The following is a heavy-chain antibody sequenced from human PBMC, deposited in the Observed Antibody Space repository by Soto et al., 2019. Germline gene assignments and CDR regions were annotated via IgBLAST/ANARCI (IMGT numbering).Heavy chain of an antibody. CDR2: ISSSSSYI. Sequence: GGSLRLSCAASGFTFSSYSMNWVRQAPGKGLEWVSSISSSSSYIYYADSVKGRFTTSRDNAKNSLYLQMNSLRAGDTAVYYCASEYSSSGLGYYYGMDVWGQGTTVTVSS. CDR3: ASEYSSSGLGYYYGMDV. V-gene: IGHV3-21*01. J-gene: IGHJ6*02. CDR1: GFTFSSYS. D-gene: IGHD6-6*01.